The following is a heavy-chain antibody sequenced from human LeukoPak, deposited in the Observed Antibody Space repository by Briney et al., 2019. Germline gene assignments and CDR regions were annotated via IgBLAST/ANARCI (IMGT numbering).Heavy chain of an antibody. CDR2: ISGSGHST. CDR1: GFTVSSTY. J-gene: IGHJ4*02. D-gene: IGHD3-22*01. Sequence: GGSLRLSCTSSGFTVSSTYISWVRQAPGKGLEWVSGISGSGHSTYHADSVEGRFTISRDNSRTTLSLQMNSLRAEDTAVYFCAKNYYDSSGSGGYFDYWGQGTLVTVSS. V-gene: IGHV3-23*01. CDR3: AKNYYDSSGSGGYFDY.